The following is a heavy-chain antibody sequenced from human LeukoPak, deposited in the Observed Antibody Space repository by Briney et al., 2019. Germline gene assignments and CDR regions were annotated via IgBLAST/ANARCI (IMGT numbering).Heavy chain of an antibody. CDR1: GYTFTGYY. CDR3: TRGSSGATIDY. J-gene: IGHJ4*02. D-gene: IGHD1-26*01. Sequence: ASVKVSCKASGYTFTGYYMHWVRQAPGQGLEWMGWINPNSVGTNYAQKVQGRVNMTRDTYISTAYMELSRLRSDDTAVYYCTRGSSGATIDYWGQGTLVTVSS. CDR2: INPNSVGT. V-gene: IGHV1-2*02.